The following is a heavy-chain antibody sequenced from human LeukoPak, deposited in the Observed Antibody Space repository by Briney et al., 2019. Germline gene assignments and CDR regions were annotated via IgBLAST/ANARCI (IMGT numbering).Heavy chain of an antibody. D-gene: IGHD3-16*01. V-gene: IGHV3-23*01. J-gene: IGHJ6*02. CDR3: AKDLAWNLGAMDV. CDR2: VSESGGII. Sequence: GGSLRLSCAASGFTFSSYAMSWVRQAPGKGLEWVSLVSESGGIIQYAASVKGRFTISRDNAKNTMYLQMNSLRAEDTAIYYCAKDLAWNLGAMDVWGQGTTVTVSS. CDR1: GFTFSSYA.